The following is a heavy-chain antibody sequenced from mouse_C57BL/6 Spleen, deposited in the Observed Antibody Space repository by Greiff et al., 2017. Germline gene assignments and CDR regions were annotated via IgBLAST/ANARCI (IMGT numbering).Heavy chain of an antibody. CDR3: ARRGGSSPYWYFDV. Sequence: EVMLVESGGDLVKPGGSLKLSCAASGFTFSSYGMSWVRQTPDKRLEWVATISSGGSYTYYPDSVKGRFTISRDNAKNTLYLQMSSLKSEDTAMYYCARRGGSSPYWYFDVWGTGTTVTVSS. D-gene: IGHD1-1*01. V-gene: IGHV5-6*02. CDR1: GFTFSSYG. J-gene: IGHJ1*03. CDR2: ISSGGSYT.